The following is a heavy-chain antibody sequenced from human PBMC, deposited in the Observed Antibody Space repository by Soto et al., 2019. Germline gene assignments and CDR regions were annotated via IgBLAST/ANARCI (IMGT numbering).Heavy chain of an antibody. J-gene: IGHJ4*02. Sequence: QLGGSLRLSCSVFGFTFSSYAMHWVRQAPGKGLQYVSSISSNGVSTYYADSVKGRFTISRDNSKNTLYLQMSSLRVEDTAVYYCVKDRYVDYWGQGTLVTVSS. CDR2: ISSNGVST. CDR3: VKDRYVDY. V-gene: IGHV3-64D*06. CDR1: GFTFSSYA.